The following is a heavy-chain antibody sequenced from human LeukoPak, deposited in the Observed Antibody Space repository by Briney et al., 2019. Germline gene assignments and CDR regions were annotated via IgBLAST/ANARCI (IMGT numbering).Heavy chain of an antibody. Sequence: SETLSLTCTVSGGSISSSSYYWGWIRQPPGKGLEWIGSIYYSGSTYYNPSLKSRVTISVDTSKNQFSLKLSSVTAADTAVYYCARGFWSGYHTKGHNWFDPWGQGTLVTVSS. CDR2: IYYSGST. CDR3: ARGFWSGYHTKGHNWFDP. D-gene: IGHD3-3*01. V-gene: IGHV4-39*01. J-gene: IGHJ5*02. CDR1: GGSISSSSYY.